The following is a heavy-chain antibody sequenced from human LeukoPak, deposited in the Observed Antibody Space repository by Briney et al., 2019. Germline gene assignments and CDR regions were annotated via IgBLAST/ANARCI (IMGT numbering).Heavy chain of an antibody. D-gene: IGHD5-24*01. CDR2: LYSGGFT. V-gene: IGHV3-66*01. CDR3: VKDIQLST. J-gene: IGHJ3*01. CDR1: GFTVSTNY. Sequence: GGSLRLSCAASGFTVSTNYISWVRQAPGKGLEWVSLLYSGGFTYYADSVRDRFTISRDNSKNTVYLQMNSLRAEDTAIYYCVKDIQLSTWGVGTMVTVSS.